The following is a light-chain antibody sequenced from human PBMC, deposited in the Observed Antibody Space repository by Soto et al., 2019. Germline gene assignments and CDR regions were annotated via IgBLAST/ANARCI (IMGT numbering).Light chain of an antibody. V-gene: IGLV2-23*01. Sequence: QSALTQPASVSGSPGQSITISCTGTSSDVGSYNLVSWYQQHPGKAPKLMIYEGSKRPSGVSNRFSGSKSGITASLTISGLQAEDEADYYCCLYAGSSTWVFGGGTKLTVL. CDR3: CLYAGSSTWV. CDR2: EGS. CDR1: SSDVGSYNL. J-gene: IGLJ3*02.